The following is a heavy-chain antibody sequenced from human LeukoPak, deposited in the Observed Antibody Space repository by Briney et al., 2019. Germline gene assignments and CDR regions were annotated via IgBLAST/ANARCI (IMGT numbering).Heavy chain of an antibody. CDR3: AEKSLRGYNYGREDDH. V-gene: IGHV3-23*01. CDR1: AFTFSNYA. J-gene: IGHJ5*02. Sequence: GGSLRLSCAASAFTFSNYAMTWVRQAPGKGLEWVSAISGSGGSTYYADSVKGRFTISRDNSKNTLYLQMNSLRAEDAAVYYCAEKSLRGYNYGREDDHWGQGTLVTVSS. CDR2: ISGSGGST. D-gene: IGHD5-18*01.